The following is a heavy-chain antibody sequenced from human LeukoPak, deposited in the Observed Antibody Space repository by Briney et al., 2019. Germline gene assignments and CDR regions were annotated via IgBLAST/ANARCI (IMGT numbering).Heavy chain of an antibody. CDR3: ARDRRVQLWSPAGFDY. V-gene: IGHV3-21*01. CDR2: ISGSSSFI. J-gene: IGHJ4*02. D-gene: IGHD5-18*01. CDR1: GFTFSSHS. Sequence: PGGSLRLSCAASGFTFSSHSMNWVRQAPGKGLEWVSSISGSSSFIYYADSVKGRFTISRDNAKNSLYLQMNSLRAEDTAVYYCARDRRVQLWSPAGFDYWGQGTLVTVSS.